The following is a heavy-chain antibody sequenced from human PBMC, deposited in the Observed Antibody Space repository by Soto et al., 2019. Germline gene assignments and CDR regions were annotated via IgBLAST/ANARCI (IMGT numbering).Heavy chain of an antibody. CDR3: AKENTPDYGDYVDY. Sequence: GGSLRLSCAASGFTFSSYAMSWVRQAPGKGLQWISSISGSGTSTYYADSVKGRFTISRDNSKNTMCLQMNSLRAEDTALYFCAKENTPDYGDYVDYWGQGTLVTVS. V-gene: IGHV3-23*01. CDR1: GFTFSSYA. CDR2: ISGSGTST. J-gene: IGHJ4*02. D-gene: IGHD4-17*01.